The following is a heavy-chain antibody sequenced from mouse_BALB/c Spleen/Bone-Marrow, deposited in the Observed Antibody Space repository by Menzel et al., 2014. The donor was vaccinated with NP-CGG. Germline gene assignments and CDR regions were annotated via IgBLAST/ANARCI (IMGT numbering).Heavy chain of an antibody. CDR2: INSNGGST. J-gene: IGHJ2*03. CDR3: ARVWYFDY. V-gene: IGHV5-6-3*01. CDR1: GFTFSSYG. Sequence: EVKLVESGGGLVQPGGSLKLSCAASGFTFSSYGMSWVRQTPDKRLELVATINSNGGSTYYPDSVKGRFTISRDNAKNTLYLQMSSLKSEDTAMYYCARVWYFDYWGQGTSFTVSS.